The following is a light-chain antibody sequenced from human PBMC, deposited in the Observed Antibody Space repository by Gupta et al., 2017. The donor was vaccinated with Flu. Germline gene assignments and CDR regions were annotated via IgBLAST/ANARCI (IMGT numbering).Light chain of an antibody. CDR3: HHYNNWPPWT. V-gene: IGKV3-15*01. CDR1: QSVSSN. CDR2: GAS. Sequence: EIVLTQSPATVSVSPGERATLSCRASQSVSSNLAWYQQKPGQAPRVLIYGASTRATGIPARFSGSGSGTEFTLTISSLQSEDFAVYYCHHYNNWPPWTLGQGTKVEI. J-gene: IGKJ1*01.